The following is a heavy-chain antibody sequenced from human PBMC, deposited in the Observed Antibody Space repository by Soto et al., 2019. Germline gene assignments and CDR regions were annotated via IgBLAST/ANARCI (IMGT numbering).Heavy chain of an antibody. CDR3: ARAPGYSYGQPSSDY. J-gene: IGHJ4*02. D-gene: IGHD5-18*01. CDR1: GFTFSSYS. Sequence: GGSLRLSCAASGFTFSSYSMNWVRQAPGKGLEWVSYISSSSSTIYYADSVKGRFTISRDNAKNSLYLQMNSLRDEDTAVYYCARAPGYSYGQPSSDYWGQGTLVTVSS. V-gene: IGHV3-48*02. CDR2: ISSSSSTI.